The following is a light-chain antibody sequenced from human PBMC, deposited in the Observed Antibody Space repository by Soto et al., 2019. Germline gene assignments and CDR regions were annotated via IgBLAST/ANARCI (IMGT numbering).Light chain of an antibody. J-gene: IGKJ4*01. V-gene: IGKV3-11*01. CDR1: QSVTTY. CDR2: DAS. CDR3: QQRYRWPLT. Sequence: EIVLTQSPVTLSLSPGERATLSCRASQSVTTYLAWYQHKPGQAPRLLIYDASDRATRIPARFSGSGSGTDFTLTISSLEPEDFAVYYCQQRYRWPLTFGGGTKV.